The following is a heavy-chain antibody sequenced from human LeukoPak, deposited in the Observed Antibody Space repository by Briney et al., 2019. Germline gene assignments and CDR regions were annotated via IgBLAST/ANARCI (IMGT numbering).Heavy chain of an antibody. CDR3: ARVVVPAAIGNWFDP. V-gene: IGHV4-38-2*01. Sequence: SETLSLTCAVYGGSFSGYYWGWLRQPPGKGLEWIGSIYHSGSTYYNPSLKSRVTISVDTSKNQFSLKLSSVTAADTAVYYCARVVVPAAIGNWFDPWGQGTLVTVSS. CDR2: IYHSGST. D-gene: IGHD2-2*02. CDR1: GGSFSGYY. J-gene: IGHJ5*02.